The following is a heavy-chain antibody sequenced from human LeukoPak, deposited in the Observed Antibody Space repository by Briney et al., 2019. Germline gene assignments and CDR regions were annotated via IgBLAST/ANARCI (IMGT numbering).Heavy chain of an antibody. CDR1: GFTFSTYA. V-gene: IGHV3-30-3*01. Sequence: PGRSLRLSCAASGFTFSTYAMHWVRQGPGKGLEWVAAISYDGSNKYYADSVKGRFTISRDNSKNTLYLQMSSLSAEDTAVYYCARTNTPHYYGSGRYALGYWGQGTLVTVPS. J-gene: IGHJ4*02. CDR2: ISYDGSNK. CDR3: ARTNTPHYYGSGRYALGY. D-gene: IGHD3-10*01.